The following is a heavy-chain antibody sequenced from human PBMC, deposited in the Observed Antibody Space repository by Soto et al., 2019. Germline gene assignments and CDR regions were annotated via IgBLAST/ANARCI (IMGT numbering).Heavy chain of an antibody. D-gene: IGHD3-10*01. CDR3: ARPWGSMTQLWPPFDY. Sequence: SLRLSCAASGFTFSTYAMHWVRQAPGKGLEWVAVIWFDGSNKHYADSVKGRFTISRDNSKNTLYLQMNSLRAEDTAVYFCARPWGSMTQLWPPFDYWGQGTLVTVSS. J-gene: IGHJ4*02. CDR1: GFTFSTYA. CDR2: IWFDGSNK. V-gene: IGHV3-33*01.